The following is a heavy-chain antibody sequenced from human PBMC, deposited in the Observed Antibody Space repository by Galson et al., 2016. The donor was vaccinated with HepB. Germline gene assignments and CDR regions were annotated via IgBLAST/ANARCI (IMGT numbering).Heavy chain of an antibody. D-gene: IGHD1-26*01. CDR2: VYPGSSET. Sequence: QSGAEVKKPGESLKISCEGFGYRFTNNWIGWMRQMPGKGLEWMGIVYPGSSETRYSLSFQGQVIISVDKSIATAYLQWSSLSASDSAIYYCARLIGGSGADAFDTWGRGTMVTVSS. J-gene: IGHJ3*02. V-gene: IGHV5-51*06. CDR1: GYRFTNNW. CDR3: ARLIGGSGADAFDT.